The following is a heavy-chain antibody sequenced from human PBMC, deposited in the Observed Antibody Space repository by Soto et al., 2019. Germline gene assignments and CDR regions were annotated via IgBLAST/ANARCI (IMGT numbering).Heavy chain of an antibody. CDR1: GGTFSSYA. CDR2: IIPIFGTA. J-gene: IGHJ6*02. CDR3: ASAPEGAEYYDFWSGYYNDYYYGVDV. V-gene: IGHV1-69*01. Sequence: QVQLVQSGAEVKKPGSSVKVSCKASGGTFSSYAISWVRQAPGQGLEWMGGIIPIFGTANYAQKFQGRVTITADESTITAYMELSRLRSEDTAVYYCASAPEGAEYYDFWSGYYNDYYYGVDVWGQGTTVTVS. D-gene: IGHD3-3*01.